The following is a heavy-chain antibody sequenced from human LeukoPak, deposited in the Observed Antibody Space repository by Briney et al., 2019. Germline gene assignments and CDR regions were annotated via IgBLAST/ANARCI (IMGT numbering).Heavy chain of an antibody. Sequence: ASVNVSCKASGYTFTAYYMHWVRQAPGQGREWMGWIDPNGGGTNYAQQFQRRVTMTRDTSISTAYMELSSLTSDDTAVYYCARPLSPYQFYFHIWGQGTLLTVSS. CDR2: IDPNGGGT. D-gene: IGHD3-16*02. CDR1: GYTFTAYY. CDR3: ARPLSPYQFYFHI. J-gene: IGHJ4*02. V-gene: IGHV1-2*02.